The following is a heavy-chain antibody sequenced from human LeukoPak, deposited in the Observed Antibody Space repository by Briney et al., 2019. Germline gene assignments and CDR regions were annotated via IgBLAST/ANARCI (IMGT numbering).Heavy chain of an antibody. CDR2: IFYTGST. CDR1: GGSISSGDYY. V-gene: IGHV4-61*08. Sequence: SETLSLTCTVSGGSISSGDYYWSWIRQPPGKGLEWIGYIFYTGSTNYNPSLKSRVTISVDTSKNQFSLKLSSVTAADTAVYYCAREEKMVRAYYYMDVWGKGTTVTVSS. J-gene: IGHJ6*03. D-gene: IGHD3-10*01. CDR3: AREEKMVRAYYYMDV.